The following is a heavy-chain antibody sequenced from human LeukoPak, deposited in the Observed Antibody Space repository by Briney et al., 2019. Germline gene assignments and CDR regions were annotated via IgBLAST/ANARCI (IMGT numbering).Heavy chain of an antibody. Sequence: SETLSLTCAVYGGSFSGYYWSWIRQPPGKGLEWIGEINHSGSTNYNPSPKSRVTISVDTSKNQFSLKLSSVTAADTAVYYCARAGPPTYSGYDGALDYWGQGTLVTVSS. V-gene: IGHV4-34*01. J-gene: IGHJ4*02. D-gene: IGHD5-12*01. CDR3: ARAGPPTYSGYDGALDY. CDR2: INHSGST. CDR1: GGSFSGYY.